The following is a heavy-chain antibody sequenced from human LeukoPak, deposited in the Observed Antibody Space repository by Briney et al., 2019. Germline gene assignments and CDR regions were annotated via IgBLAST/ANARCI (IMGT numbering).Heavy chain of an antibody. J-gene: IGHJ4*02. CDR3: ARREGMQLD. CDR2: IVPSLGIV. Sequence: SVKLSFKASGYSFTTYGISWVRQAPAHGLEWMGMIVPSLGIVNYAQKLQGRATIIADTSTNTVYMGLNSLTSDDTGVYYCARREGMQLDWGQGTLVTVSS. D-gene: IGHD5-24*01. V-gene: IGHV1-69*04. CDR1: GYSFTTYG.